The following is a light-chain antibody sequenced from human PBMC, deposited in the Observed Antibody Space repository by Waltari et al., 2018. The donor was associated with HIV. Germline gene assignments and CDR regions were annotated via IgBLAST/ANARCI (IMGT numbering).Light chain of an antibody. CDR3: VGWDSRLSGYV. CDR2: KDT. CDR1: SSNIENDN. Sequence: QPVLTQPPSASGTPGQRVTISCSGSSSNIENDNVYWYQQLTGAAPRLLIYKDTQRPSGVPDRFTGSKSGTSASLAISGLRSEDEADYYCVGWDSRLSGYVFGTGTKVTVL. V-gene: IGLV1-47*01. J-gene: IGLJ1*01.